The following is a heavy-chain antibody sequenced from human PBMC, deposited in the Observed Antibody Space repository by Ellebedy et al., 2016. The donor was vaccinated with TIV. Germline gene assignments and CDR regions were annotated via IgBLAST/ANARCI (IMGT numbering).Heavy chain of an antibody. Sequence: SETLSLXXIVSGGSATSGSYYWSWIRQPPGKGLEWIGYIYYSGTTNYNPALKSRVTISVDTSKNQFSLKLGSVTAADTAVYYCARDLWVLGMDVWGQGTTVTVSS. V-gene: IGHV4-61*01. CDR2: IYYSGTT. D-gene: IGHD3-16*01. CDR1: GGSATSGSYY. CDR3: ARDLWVLGMDV. J-gene: IGHJ6*02.